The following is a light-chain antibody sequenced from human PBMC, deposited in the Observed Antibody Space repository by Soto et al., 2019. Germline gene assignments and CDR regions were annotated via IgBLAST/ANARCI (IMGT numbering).Light chain of an antibody. Sequence: EIVLTQSPGTLSLFVGERTILXXRDSKSVLSIYLAWYQQKPGKAPXLLIYGASTRATGIPDRFSGSGSGTHFTLTINRLEPEDFATYYCQQYDNSRTFGQGTKVDIK. V-gene: IGKV3-20*01. CDR2: GAS. J-gene: IGKJ1*01. CDR1: KSVLSIY. CDR3: QQYDNSRT.